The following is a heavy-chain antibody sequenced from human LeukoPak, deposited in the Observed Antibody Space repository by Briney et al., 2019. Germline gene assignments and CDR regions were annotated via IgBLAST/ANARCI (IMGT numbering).Heavy chain of an antibody. D-gene: IGHD6-19*01. CDR1: GGTFSSYA. J-gene: IGHJ6*02. Sequence: GASVTVSCKASGGTFSSYAISWVRQAPGQGLEWMGGIIPIFGTANYAQKFQGRVTITADESTSTAYMELSSLRSEDTAVYYCATSIAVAGYYYYGMDVWGQGTTVTVSS. V-gene: IGHV1-69*13. CDR3: ATSIAVAGYYYYGMDV. CDR2: IIPIFGTA.